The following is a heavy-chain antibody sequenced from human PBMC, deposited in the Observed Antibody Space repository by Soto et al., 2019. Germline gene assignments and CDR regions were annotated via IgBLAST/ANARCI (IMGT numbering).Heavy chain of an antibody. D-gene: IGHD2-15*01. CDR3: AGGGYCSGGSCYPVIYYYYGMDV. J-gene: IGHJ6*02. Sequence: EVQLLESGGGLVQPGGSLRLSCAASGFTFSSYAMSWVRQAPGKGLEWVSAISGSGGSTYYADSVKGRFTISRDNSKNTLYLQMNSLRAEDTDVYYCAGGGYCSGGSCYPVIYYYYGMDVWGQGTTVTVSS. CDR2: ISGSGGST. V-gene: IGHV3-23*01. CDR1: GFTFSSYA.